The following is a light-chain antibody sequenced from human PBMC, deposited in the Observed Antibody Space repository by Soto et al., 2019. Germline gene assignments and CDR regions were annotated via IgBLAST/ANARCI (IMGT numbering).Light chain of an antibody. J-gene: IGLJ2*01. Sequence: QSVLTQPASVSGSPGQSITISCTGTSSDVGSYNLVSWYQQHPGKAPKPTIYEGSKRPSGVSNRFSGSKSGNTASLTISGLQAEDEADYYCCSYAGSSNVVFGGGTKVTVL. CDR2: EGS. V-gene: IGLV2-23*01. CDR1: SSDVGSYNL. CDR3: CSYAGSSNVV.